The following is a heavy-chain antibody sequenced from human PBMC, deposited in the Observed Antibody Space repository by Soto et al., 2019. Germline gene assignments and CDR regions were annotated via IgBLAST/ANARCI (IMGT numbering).Heavy chain of an antibody. CDR2: IYHSGST. CDR3: ARSPRNWGFDY. D-gene: IGHD7-27*01. Sequence: SETLSITCAVSGGSISSGGYSWSWIRQPPGKGLEWIGYIYHSGSTYYNPSLKSRVTISVDRSKNQFSLKLSSVTAADTAVYYCARSPRNWGFDYWGLGTLVTVSS. CDR1: GGSISSGGYS. J-gene: IGHJ4*02. V-gene: IGHV4-30-2*01.